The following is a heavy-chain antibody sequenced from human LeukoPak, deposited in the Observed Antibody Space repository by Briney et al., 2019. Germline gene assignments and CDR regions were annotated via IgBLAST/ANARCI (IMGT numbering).Heavy chain of an antibody. CDR3: ARDLYYDILTGYRLGVYYYYMDV. J-gene: IGHJ6*03. V-gene: IGHV4-59*12. D-gene: IGHD3-9*01. CDR2: IYYSGST. CDR1: GGSISSYY. Sequence: PSETLSLTCTVSGGSISSYYWSWIRQPPGKGLEWIGYIYYSGSTNYNPSLKSRVTISVDTSKNQFSLKLSSVTAADTAVYYCARDLYYDILTGYRLGVYYYYMDVWGKGTTVTISS.